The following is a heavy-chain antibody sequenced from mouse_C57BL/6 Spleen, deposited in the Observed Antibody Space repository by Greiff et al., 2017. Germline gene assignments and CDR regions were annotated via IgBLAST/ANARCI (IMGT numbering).Heavy chain of an antibody. Sequence: QVQLQQPGAELVRPGSSVKLSCKASGYTFTSYWMHWVKQRPIQGLEWIGNIDPSDSETHYNQKFKDKDTLTVDKSSSTAYMQLSSLTSEDSAVXYCAREYTTVVATEALDYWGQGTSVTVSA. J-gene: IGHJ4*01. D-gene: IGHD1-1*01. V-gene: IGHV1-52*01. CDR3: AREYTTVVATEALDY. CDR1: GYTFTSYW. CDR2: IDPSDSET.